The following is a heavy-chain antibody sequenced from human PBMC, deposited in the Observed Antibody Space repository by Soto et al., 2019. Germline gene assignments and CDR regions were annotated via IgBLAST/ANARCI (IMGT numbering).Heavy chain of an antibody. Sequence: EVQLVESGGGLVQPGGSLKLSCAASGFTFSGSAMHWLRQASRKGLEWVGRIRSKANSYATAYAASVKGRFTISRDDSKNTGYLQMNSLKTEDTAVYYCTRHSSGWRWFDPWGQGTLVTVSS. D-gene: IGHD6-19*01. CDR2: IRSKANSYAT. CDR1: GFTFSGSA. CDR3: TRHSSGWRWFDP. V-gene: IGHV3-73*02. J-gene: IGHJ5*02.